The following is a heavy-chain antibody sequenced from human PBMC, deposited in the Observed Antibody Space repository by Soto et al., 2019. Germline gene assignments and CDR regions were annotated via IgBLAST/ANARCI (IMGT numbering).Heavy chain of an antibody. CDR3: ARMRGLAEISPYVDY. CDR1: GGSISDYQ. D-gene: IGHD3-16*02. J-gene: IGHJ4*02. Sequence: QVQLQESGPGLVKPSETLSLTCTVSGGSISDYQWNWIRQSPGKGLEWIGYIYYSGRTNYNPSLKSRLTISLDTSTKQFSLSLRSVTAADTAVYYFARMRGLAEISPYVDYWGQGTLVTVSS. CDR2: IYYSGRT. V-gene: IGHV4-59*01.